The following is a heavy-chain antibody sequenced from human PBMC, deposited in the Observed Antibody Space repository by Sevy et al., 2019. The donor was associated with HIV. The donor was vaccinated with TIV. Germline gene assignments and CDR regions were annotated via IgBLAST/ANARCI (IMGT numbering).Heavy chain of an antibody. CDR1: GYTFTSYG. J-gene: IGHJ6*02. CDR2: ISAYNGNK. Sequence: ASVKVSCKASGYTFTSYGISWVRQAPGQGLEWMGWISAYNGNKNYAQKLQGRVHMTTDKSTSTAYMELRSLRSDDTAVYYCAIPRGGRWFGELFDYYYYYGMDVWGQGTTVTVSS. V-gene: IGHV1-18*01. D-gene: IGHD3-10*01. CDR3: AIPRGGRWFGELFDYYYYYGMDV.